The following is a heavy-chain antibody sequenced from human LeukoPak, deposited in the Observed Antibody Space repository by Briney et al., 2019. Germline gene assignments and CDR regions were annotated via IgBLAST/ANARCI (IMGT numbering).Heavy chain of an antibody. J-gene: IGHJ6*03. CDR1: GYTFTGYY. V-gene: IGHV1-2*02. CDR3: ARRAYCGGDCFALYYYYYMDV. D-gene: IGHD2-21*02. CDR2: INPNSGGT. Sequence: ASVKVSCKASGYTFTGYYMHWVRQAPGQGLESMGWINPNSGGTNYAQKFQGRVTMTRDTSISTAYMELSRLRSDDTAVYYCARRAYCGGDCFALYYYYYMDVWGKRTKVTVSS.